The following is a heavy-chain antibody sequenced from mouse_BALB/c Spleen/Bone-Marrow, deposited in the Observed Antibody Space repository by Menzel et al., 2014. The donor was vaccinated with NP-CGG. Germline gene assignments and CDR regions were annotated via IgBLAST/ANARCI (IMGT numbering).Heavy chain of an antibody. CDR2: INPDSSTI. D-gene: IGHD1-2*01. Sequence: DVMLVESGGGLVQPGGSLKLSCAASGFDFGRYWMTWVRQAPGKGLEWIGEINPDSSTINYAPSLKDKFIISRDNAKNTLYLQMSKVRSEDTALYYCAKNYYYGYVAYWGQGTLVTVSA. V-gene: IGHV4-1*02. J-gene: IGHJ3*01. CDR1: GFDFGRYW. CDR3: AKNYYYGYVAY.